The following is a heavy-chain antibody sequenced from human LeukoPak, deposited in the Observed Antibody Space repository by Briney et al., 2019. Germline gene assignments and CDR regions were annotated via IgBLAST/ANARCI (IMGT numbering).Heavy chain of an antibody. Sequence: GGSLRLSCAASGFTFSSYAMHWVRQAPGKGLEWVAVISYDGSNKYYADSVKGRFTISRDNSKNTLYLQMNSLRAEDTAVYYCARVGYYDSSDYGMDVWGQGTTVTVSS. CDR2: ISYDGSNK. V-gene: IGHV3-30-3*01. J-gene: IGHJ6*02. CDR3: ARVGYYDSSDYGMDV. D-gene: IGHD3-22*01. CDR1: GFTFSSYA.